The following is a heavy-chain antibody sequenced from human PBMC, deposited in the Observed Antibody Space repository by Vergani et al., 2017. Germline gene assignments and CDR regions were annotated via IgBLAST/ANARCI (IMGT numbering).Heavy chain of an antibody. V-gene: IGHV4-34*01. CDR2: INHSGST. CDR1: GGSFSGYY. J-gene: IGHJ2*01. D-gene: IGHD5-12*01. CDR3: ARRLHWYWYFDL. Sequence: QVQLQQWGAGLLKTSETLSLTCAVYGGSFSGYYWSWIRQSPGKGLEWIGEINHSGSTTYNPSLKSRVTISVDTSKNQFSLKLSSVTAADTAVYYCARRLHWYWYFDLWGRGTLVTVSS.